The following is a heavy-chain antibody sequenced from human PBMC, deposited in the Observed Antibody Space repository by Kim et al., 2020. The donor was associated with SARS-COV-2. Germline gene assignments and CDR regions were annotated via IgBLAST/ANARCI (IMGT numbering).Heavy chain of an antibody. V-gene: IGHV1-2*04. D-gene: IGHD3-16*01. CDR2: INPNTGGA. J-gene: IGHJ4*01. Sequence: ASVKVSCKASGYAFSDYSIHWVRQAPGQGLEWMGWINPNTGGAHYAQKFQGWVTITRDTSISTAYMEVTSLKSDDTAVYYCARDLGGFDSSGYFCYWGHGTLVTVSS. CDR3: ARDLGGFDSSGYFCY. CDR1: GYAFSDYS.